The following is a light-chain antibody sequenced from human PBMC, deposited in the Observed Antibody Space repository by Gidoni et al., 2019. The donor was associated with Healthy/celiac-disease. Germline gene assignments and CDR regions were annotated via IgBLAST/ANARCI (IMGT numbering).Light chain of an antibody. CDR2: GAS. CDR1: QSVNSN. CDR3: QQYNNWPPVT. V-gene: IGKV3-15*01. Sequence: EIVMTQSPATLSVSPGERATLSCRASQSVNSNLAWYQQKPGQAPRLLIYGASTRATGIPARFSGRGSGTEFTLTISRLQSEDFAVYYCQQYNNWPPVTFXPXTKVDI. J-gene: IGKJ3*01.